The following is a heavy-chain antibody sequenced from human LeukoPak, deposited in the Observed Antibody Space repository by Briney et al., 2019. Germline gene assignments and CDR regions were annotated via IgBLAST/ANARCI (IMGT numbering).Heavy chain of an antibody. V-gene: IGHV3-48*01. D-gene: IGHD3-10*01. J-gene: IGHJ4*02. CDR1: GFTFSSYS. CDR3: ARDPMVRGVSFDY. CDR2: ISSSSSTI. Sequence: GGSLRLSCAASGFTFSSYSMNWVRQAPGKGLEWVSYISSSSSTIYYADSVKGRFTISRDNAKNSLYLQMNSLRAEDTAVYYCARDPMVRGVSFDYWGQGTLVTVSS.